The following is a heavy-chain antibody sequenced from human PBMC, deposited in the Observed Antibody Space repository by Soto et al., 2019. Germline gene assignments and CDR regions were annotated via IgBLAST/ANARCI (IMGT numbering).Heavy chain of an antibody. CDR3: ARSPYSWSSDNWFDP. J-gene: IGHJ5*02. CDR1: GFTFSSYW. V-gene: IGHV3-7*01. CDR2: IKQDGSEK. D-gene: IGHD6-13*01. Sequence: HPGGSLRLSCAASGFTFSSYWMSWVRQAPGKGLEWVANIKQDGSEKYYVDSVKGRFTISRDNAKNSLYLQMNSLRAEDTAVYYCARSPYSWSSDNWFDPWGQGTLVTVSS.